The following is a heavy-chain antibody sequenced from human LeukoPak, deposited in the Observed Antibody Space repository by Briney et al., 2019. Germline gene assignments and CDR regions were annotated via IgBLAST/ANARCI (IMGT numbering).Heavy chain of an antibody. CDR2: INHSGST. V-gene: IGHV4-34*01. J-gene: IGHJ6*03. D-gene: IGHD3-10*01. CDR3: ARGAKPAPPGVWFGAGFNYMEV. CDR1: GGSFSGYY. Sequence: PSETLSLTCAVYGGSFSGYYWSWIRQPPGKGLEWIGEINHSGSTNYNPSLKSRVTISVDTSKNQFSLKLSSFTASDTAVYYCARGAKPAPPGVWFGAGFNYMEVWAKGPRLTVSS.